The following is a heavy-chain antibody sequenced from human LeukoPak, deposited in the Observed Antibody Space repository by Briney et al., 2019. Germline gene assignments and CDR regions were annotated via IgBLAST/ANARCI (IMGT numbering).Heavy chain of an antibody. V-gene: IGHV1-2*02. J-gene: IGHJ4*02. Sequence: GASVKVSCKASGYTFTGYYMHWVRQAPGKGLEWMGWINPNSGGTNYAQKVQGRVTMTRDTSISTAYMELSRPRSDDTAVYYCASMSRLLGDSSDSSRDYWGQGNLVTVSS. CDR2: INPNSGGT. CDR3: ASMSRLLGDSSDSSRDY. D-gene: IGHD3-22*01. CDR1: GYTFTGYY.